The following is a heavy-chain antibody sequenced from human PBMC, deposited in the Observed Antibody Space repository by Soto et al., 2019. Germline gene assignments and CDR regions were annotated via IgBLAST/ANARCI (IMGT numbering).Heavy chain of an antibody. Sequence: GGSLRLSCAASGFNFSSYAMNWVRQAPGRGLEWVSYISSSSETIYYADSVKGRLTISRDNAKKSLYLQMNSLRDEDTAVYYCAKDSCRSTSCAADYWGQGTLVTVSS. J-gene: IGHJ4*02. CDR1: GFNFSSYA. CDR3: AKDSCRSTSCAADY. CDR2: ISSSSETI. V-gene: IGHV3-48*02. D-gene: IGHD2-2*01.